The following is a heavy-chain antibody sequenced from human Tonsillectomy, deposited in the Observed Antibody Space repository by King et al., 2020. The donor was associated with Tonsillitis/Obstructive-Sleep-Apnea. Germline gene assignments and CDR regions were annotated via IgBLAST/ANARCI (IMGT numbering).Heavy chain of an antibody. J-gene: IGHJ4*02. Sequence: LQLQESGPGLVKPSETLSLTCTVSGGSISSSSYYWGWIRQPPGKGLEWIGSIYYSGSTYYNPSLKSRVTISVDTSKNQFSLKLRSVTAADTAVYYCARRDAVVVITFDYWGQGTLVTVSS. D-gene: IGHD3-22*01. CDR3: ARRDAVVVITFDY. CDR2: IYYSGST. V-gene: IGHV4-39*01. CDR1: GGSISSSSYY.